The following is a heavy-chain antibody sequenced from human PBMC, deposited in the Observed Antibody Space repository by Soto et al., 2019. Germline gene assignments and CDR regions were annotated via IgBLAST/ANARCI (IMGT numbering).Heavy chain of an antibody. CDR1: GFTFSDFY. CDR2: ISSSGSHT. V-gene: IGHV3-11*06. CDR3: ARVGSTSAAGVLDY. Sequence: GGSLRLSCAASGFTFSDFYMSWIRQAPGKGLEWVSYISSSGSHTPYADSVKGRFTISRDNAKNSVYLQMNSLRAEDTVVYYCARVGSTSAAGVLDYWGQGTLVTVSS. J-gene: IGHJ4*02. D-gene: IGHD6-13*01.